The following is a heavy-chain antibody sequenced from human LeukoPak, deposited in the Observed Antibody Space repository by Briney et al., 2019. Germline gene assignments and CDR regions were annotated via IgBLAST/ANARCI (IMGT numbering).Heavy chain of an antibody. CDR2: ISYDESNK. J-gene: IGHJ4*02. D-gene: IGHD2-2*01. V-gene: IGHV3-30-3*01. Sequence: GGSLRLSCADSAFTFSAYAMHWVRQAPGKGLAWVAVISYDESNKYYADSVKGRFTISRDTSNNTLYLQMNSLSAEDTAVYYCSREPTAAVAWHSGYWGQGTLVTVSS. CDR1: AFTFSAYA. CDR3: SREPTAAVAWHSGY.